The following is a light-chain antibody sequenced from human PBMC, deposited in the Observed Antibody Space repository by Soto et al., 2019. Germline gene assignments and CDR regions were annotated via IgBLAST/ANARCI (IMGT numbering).Light chain of an antibody. CDR3: QRYGGSPYT. Sequence: IVLTQSPATLSLTPGKSASLSCRASQNISNYLIWYQQQAGQAPRLLIYGASNRACGIPDRFRGSGSWTVFTLTISRLEPEDFAVYYCQRYGGSPYTFGQGTRL. J-gene: IGKJ5*01. CDR1: QNISNY. CDR2: GAS. V-gene: IGKV3-20*01.